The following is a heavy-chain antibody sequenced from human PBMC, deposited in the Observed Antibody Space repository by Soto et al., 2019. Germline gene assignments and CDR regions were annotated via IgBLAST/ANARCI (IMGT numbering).Heavy chain of an antibody. Sequence: SETLSLTCTVSGGSMDSYYCSWFRQPPGKGLEWIGYMGYSGYTSYNPSLRSRVTISLDTSKNQFSLKLRSVTAADTAVYYCARGSYYYDSSGYYHYWGQGTLVTVSS. J-gene: IGHJ4*02. V-gene: IGHV4-59*08. CDR1: GGSMDSYY. CDR2: MGYSGYT. CDR3: ARGSYYYDSSGYYHY. D-gene: IGHD3-22*01.